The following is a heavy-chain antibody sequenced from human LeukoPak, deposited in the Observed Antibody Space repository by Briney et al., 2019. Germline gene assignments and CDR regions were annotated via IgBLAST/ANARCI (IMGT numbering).Heavy chain of an antibody. V-gene: IGHV4-61*02. J-gene: IGHJ5*02. Sequence: SETLSLTCTVSGGSISSGSYYWSCIRQPAGKGLEWIGRIYSSGSTNYNPSLKSRVTISLDTSKNQFSLKLSSVTAADTAVYYCAREWDTAMVNNWFDPWGQGTLVTVSS. CDR2: IYSSGST. CDR3: AREWDTAMVNNWFDP. D-gene: IGHD5-18*01. CDR1: GGSISSGSYY.